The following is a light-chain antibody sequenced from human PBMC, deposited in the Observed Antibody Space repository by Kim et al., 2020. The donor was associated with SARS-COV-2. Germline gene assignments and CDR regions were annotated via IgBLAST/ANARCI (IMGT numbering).Light chain of an antibody. V-gene: IGKV3-11*01. Sequence: SLSPGERATLSCRASQSVSSYLAWYQQKPGQAPRLLIYDASNRATGIPARFSGSGSETDFTLTISSLEPEDFAVYYCQQRSNWWTFGQGTKVDIK. CDR1: QSVSSY. CDR2: DAS. J-gene: IGKJ1*01. CDR3: QQRSNWWT.